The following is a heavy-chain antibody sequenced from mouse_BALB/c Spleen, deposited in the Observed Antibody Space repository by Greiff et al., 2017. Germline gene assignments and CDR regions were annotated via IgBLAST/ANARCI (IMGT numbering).Heavy chain of an antibody. CDR1: GFTFTDYY. J-gene: IGHJ4*01. D-gene: IGHD1-1*01. CDR2: IRNKANGYTT. CDR3: ARGYYGSSYGYYAMDY. V-gene: IGHV7-3*02. Sequence: EVKLVESGGGLVQPGGSLRLSCATSGFTFTDYYMSWVRQPPGKALEWLGFIRNKANGYTTEYSASVKGRFTISRDNSQSILYLQMNTLRAEDSATYYCARGYYGSSYGYYAMDYWGQGTSVTVSS.